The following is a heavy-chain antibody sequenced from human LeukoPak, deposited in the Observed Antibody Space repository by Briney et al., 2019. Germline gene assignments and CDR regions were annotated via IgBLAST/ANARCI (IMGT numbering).Heavy chain of an antibody. D-gene: IGHD1-26*01. CDR3: RREQSEGVDY. V-gene: IGHV1-2*02. Sequence: GGSVKGSCKAPGYTFIGYYMHWVRQAPGQGLEWMGWINPKSGGTKSVQKFQGRVTMTRDTSISTTYMDLNRLRSDDTAVYYCRREQSEGVDYWGQETLLTVSS. CDR2: INPKSGGT. J-gene: IGHJ4*02. CDR1: GYTFIGYY.